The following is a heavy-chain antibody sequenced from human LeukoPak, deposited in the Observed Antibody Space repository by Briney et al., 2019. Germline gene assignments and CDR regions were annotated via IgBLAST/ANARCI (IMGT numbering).Heavy chain of an antibody. D-gene: IGHD3-22*01. V-gene: IGHV3-21*01. J-gene: IGHJ4*02. CDR3: AKGAGGFYDSSGSGFDY. CDR2: IRSSSSYM. Sequence: PGGSLRLSCVASGFTFSSYSMNWVRQTPGKGLEWVSSIRSSSSYMYYADSVKGRFTISRDNAKSSLYLQMNSLRAEDTAVYFCAKGAGGFYDSSGSGFDYWGQGTLVTVSS. CDR1: GFTFSSYS.